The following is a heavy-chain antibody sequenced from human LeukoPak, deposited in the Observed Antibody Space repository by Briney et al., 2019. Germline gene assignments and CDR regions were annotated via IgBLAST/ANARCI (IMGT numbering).Heavy chain of an antibody. D-gene: IGHD6-19*01. CDR2: ISYDGSNK. CDR1: GFTFSSYG. Sequence: PGRSLRLSCAASGFTFSSYGMHWVRQAPGKGLEWVAVISYDGSNKYYADSVKGRFTISRDNSKNTLYLQMNSLRAEDTAVYYCAKESISSGWEHWYFDLWGRGTLVTVSS. CDR3: AKESISSGWEHWYFDL. J-gene: IGHJ2*01. V-gene: IGHV3-30*18.